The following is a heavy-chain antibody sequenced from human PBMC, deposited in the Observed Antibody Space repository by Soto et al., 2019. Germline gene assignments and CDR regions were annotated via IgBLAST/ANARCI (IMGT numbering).Heavy chain of an antibody. CDR1: GFTFSSYW. CDR3: VTAVSGYNANGDI. Sequence: VQLVESGGDLVQPGGSLRLSCVGSGFTFSSYWMGWVRQTPGKGLEWVATIKADGTEKYYVDSVKGRFTFSRDNAKTSVYLEMNSLRAEDTAVYYCVTAVSGYNANGDIWGQGTTVTVSS. CDR2: IKADGTEK. J-gene: IGHJ6*02. D-gene: IGHD5-12*01. V-gene: IGHV3-7*03.